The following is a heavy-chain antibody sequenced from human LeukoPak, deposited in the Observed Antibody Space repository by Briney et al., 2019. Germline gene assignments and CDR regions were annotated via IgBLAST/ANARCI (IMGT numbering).Heavy chain of an antibody. Sequence: ASVKVSCKASGYTFTGYYMHWVRQAPGQGLEWMGWINPNSGGTNYAQKFQGRVTMTRDTSISTAYMELSRLRSDDTAIYYCAREMVGMATITEAFDIWGQGTMVTVSS. CDR1: GYTFTGYY. CDR3: AREMVGMATITEAFDI. J-gene: IGHJ3*02. D-gene: IGHD5-24*01. CDR2: INPNSGGT. V-gene: IGHV1-2*02.